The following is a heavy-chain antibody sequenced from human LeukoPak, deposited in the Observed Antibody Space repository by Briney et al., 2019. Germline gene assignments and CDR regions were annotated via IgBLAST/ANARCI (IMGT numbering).Heavy chain of an antibody. V-gene: IGHV3-23*05. D-gene: IGHD3-9*01. J-gene: IGHJ4*02. Sequence: GGSLRLSCEASGFTFSAYAMTWVRQAPRKGLEWVSSIGSDNKPHYSESVKGRFAISRDNSKSMLFLQLNSLRAEDTAVYYCASELRYFDRLVWGQGTLVTVSS. CDR2: IGSDNKP. CDR3: ASELRYFDRLV. CDR1: GFTFSAYA.